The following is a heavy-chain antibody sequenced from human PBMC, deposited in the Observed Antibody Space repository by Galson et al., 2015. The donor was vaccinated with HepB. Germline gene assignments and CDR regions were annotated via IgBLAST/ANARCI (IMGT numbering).Heavy chain of an antibody. D-gene: IGHD3-9*01. CDR2: ISSSSSTI. CDR3: ARDREGYYDILTGYHRGLGMDV. CDR1: GFTFSSYS. Sequence: SLRLSCAASGFTFSSYSMNWVRQAPGKGLEWVSYISSSSSTIYYADSVKGRFTISRDSAKNSLYLQMNSLRAEDTAVYYCARDREGYYDILTGYHRGLGMDVWGQGTTVTVSS. J-gene: IGHJ6*02. V-gene: IGHV3-48*01.